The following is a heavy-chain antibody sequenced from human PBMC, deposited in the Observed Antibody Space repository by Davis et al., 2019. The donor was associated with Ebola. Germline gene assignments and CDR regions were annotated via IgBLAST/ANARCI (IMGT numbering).Heavy chain of an antibody. CDR1: GFTFSSYA. J-gene: IGHJ4*02. CDR2: IWYDGSNK. V-gene: IGHV3-33*06. D-gene: IGHD1-7*01. Sequence: PGGSLRLSCAASGFTFSSYAMHWVRQAPGKGLEWVAVIWYDGSNKYYADSVKGRFTISRDNSKNTLYLQINSLRAEDTAVYYCAKDSWDWNYHGGFDYWGQGTLVTVSS. CDR3: AKDSWDWNYHGGFDY.